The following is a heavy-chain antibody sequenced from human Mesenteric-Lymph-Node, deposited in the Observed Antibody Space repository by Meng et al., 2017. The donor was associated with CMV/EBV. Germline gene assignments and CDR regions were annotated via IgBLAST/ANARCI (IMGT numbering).Heavy chain of an antibody. J-gene: IGHJ4*02. V-gene: IGHV4-30-4*08. Sequence: LRLSCTVSGVSVTNGDYYWSWIRQSPGKGLEWIGYIYYSGRTYYNPSLRTRVKMSMDTAKNQFSLSLSSVTAADTAVFYCARGYVEFSAFDFWGQGALVTVSS. CDR1: GVSVTNGDYY. D-gene: IGHD4-17*01. CDR3: ARGYVEFSAFDF. CDR2: IYYSGRT.